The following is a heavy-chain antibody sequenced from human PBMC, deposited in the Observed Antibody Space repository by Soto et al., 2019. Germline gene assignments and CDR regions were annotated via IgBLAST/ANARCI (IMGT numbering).Heavy chain of an antibody. CDR3: AREGPGGYYYDY. Sequence: ASLKVSCKSSGYTFTSYGISWVRQAPGQGLEWMGWISAYNGNTNYAQKLQGRVTMTTDTSTSTSYMELRSLRSDDTAVYYCAREGPGGYYYDYWGQGTLVTVSS. J-gene: IGHJ4*02. CDR2: ISAYNGNT. CDR1: GYTFTSYG. D-gene: IGHD3-22*01. V-gene: IGHV1-18*01.